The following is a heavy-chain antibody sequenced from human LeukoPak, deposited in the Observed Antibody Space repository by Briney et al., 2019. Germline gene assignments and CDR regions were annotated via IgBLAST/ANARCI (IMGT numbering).Heavy chain of an antibody. CDR3: ARERRNVALWDYYMDV. CDR1: GYTLSELS. D-gene: IGHD3-10*01. V-gene: IGHV1-24*01. Sequence: ASVKVSCKVFGYTLSELSMHWVRQAPGKGLEWMGGFDPEDGETIYAQKFQGRVTMTEDTSTATAYMELSSLRSEDTAVYYCARERRNVALWDYYMDVWGKGTTVTVSS. CDR2: FDPEDGET. J-gene: IGHJ6*03.